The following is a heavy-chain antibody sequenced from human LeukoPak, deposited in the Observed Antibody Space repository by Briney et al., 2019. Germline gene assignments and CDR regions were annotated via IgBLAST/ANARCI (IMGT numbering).Heavy chain of an antibody. J-gene: IGHJ4*02. V-gene: IGHV2-5*02. Sequence: SAPTLENPTQTLTLTCSCSGFSSSTTAVGVGLIRQPPGNARGWLALNYWDDDKRYSSSLKSRLTITKDTSKNQVVLTMTNMDPVDTATYYCAHRHGGRGYRYGGFDYWGQGTLVTVSS. D-gene: IGHD5-18*01. CDR2: NYWDDDK. CDR3: AHRHGGRGYRYGGFDY. CDR1: GFSSSTTAVG.